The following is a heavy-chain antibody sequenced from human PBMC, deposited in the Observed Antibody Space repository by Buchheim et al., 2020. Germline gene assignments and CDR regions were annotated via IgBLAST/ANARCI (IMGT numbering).Heavy chain of an antibody. Sequence: EVQLVESGGGLVQPGGSLRLSCAASGFTFSSYWMHWVRQAPGKGLVWVSRINSDGSSTSYADSVKGRFTISRDNAKNTLYLQMNSLRAEDTAVYYCARDSSGDFWSGYYSIYYYGMDVWGQGTT. J-gene: IGHJ6*02. V-gene: IGHV3-74*01. CDR2: INSDGSST. D-gene: IGHD3-3*01. CDR1: GFTFSSYW. CDR3: ARDSSGDFWSGYYSIYYYGMDV.